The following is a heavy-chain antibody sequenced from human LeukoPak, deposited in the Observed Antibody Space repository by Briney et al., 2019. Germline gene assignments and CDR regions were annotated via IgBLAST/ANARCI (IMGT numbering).Heavy chain of an antibody. V-gene: IGHV3-66*01. CDR3: ARAVTTGYFDL. J-gene: IGHJ2*01. CDR1: GFIFSAYS. D-gene: IGHD4-11*01. CDR2: IYSGGNT. Sequence: PGGSLRLSCAASGFIFSAYSMNWVRQGPGKGLEWVSLIYSGGNTFYPDSVRGRFTISRDDSKNTLSLQMNSLRAEDTAVYYCARAVTTGYFDLWGRGTLVTVSS.